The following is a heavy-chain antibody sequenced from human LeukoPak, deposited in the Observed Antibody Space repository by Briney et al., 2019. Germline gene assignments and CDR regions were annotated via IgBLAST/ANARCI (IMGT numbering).Heavy chain of an antibody. CDR3: ARRLYGDYLDY. Sequence: GESLKISCKGSGYSFTTFWIGWVRQMPGKGLEWMGIIYPGDFDTRYSPSFQGQVTISADKSISTAYLQWSSLKASDTAMYYCARRLYGDYLDYWGQGTLVTVSS. J-gene: IGHJ4*02. CDR2: IYPGDFDT. D-gene: IGHD4-17*01. V-gene: IGHV5-51*01. CDR1: GYSFTTFW.